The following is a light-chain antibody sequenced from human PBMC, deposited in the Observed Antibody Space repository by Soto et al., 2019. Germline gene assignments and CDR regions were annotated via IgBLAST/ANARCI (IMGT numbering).Light chain of an antibody. CDR3: QQYGSSPYT. Sequence: EIVLTQSPGTLSLSPGKRATLSCRASQSVSSSYLAWYQQKPGQAPRLLIYGASSRATGIPDRFSGSGSGTDFTLTISRLEPEDLAVYYCQQYGSSPYTCGQGTKLEIK. J-gene: IGKJ2*01. V-gene: IGKV3-20*01. CDR1: QSVSSSY. CDR2: GAS.